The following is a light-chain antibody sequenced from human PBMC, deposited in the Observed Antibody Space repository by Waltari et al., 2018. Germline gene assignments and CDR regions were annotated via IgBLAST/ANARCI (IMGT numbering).Light chain of an antibody. CDR2: DVS. CDR3: GSYTTSNTHV. V-gene: IGLV2-14*01. CDR1: HTAVGASNY. J-gene: IGLJ1*01. Sequence: QSALTQSASVSGSPGQSITISCTGSHTAVGASNYVSWYQQHPGKVPKVVIFDVSSRPSGVSHRFSGSKSGNTASLAISGLEPEDEADYYCGSYTTSNTHVFGTGTRVSVL.